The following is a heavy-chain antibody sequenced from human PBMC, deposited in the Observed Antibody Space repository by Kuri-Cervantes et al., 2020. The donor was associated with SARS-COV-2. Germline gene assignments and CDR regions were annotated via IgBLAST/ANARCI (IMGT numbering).Heavy chain of an antibody. J-gene: IGHJ3*02. V-gene: IGHV4-4*07. Sequence: SETLSLTCTVSGGSISSYYWSWIRQPAGKGLGWIGRIYTSGSTNYNPSLKSRVTMSVDTSKNQFSLKLSSVTAADTAVYYCARTRMVNTAMAYSGAFDIWGQGTMVTVSS. CDR3: ARTRMVNTAMAYSGAFDI. CDR1: GGSISSYY. D-gene: IGHD5-18*01. CDR2: IYTSGST.